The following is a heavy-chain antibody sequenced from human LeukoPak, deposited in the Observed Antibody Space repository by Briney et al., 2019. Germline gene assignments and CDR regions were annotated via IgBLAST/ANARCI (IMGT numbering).Heavy chain of an antibody. CDR1: GYTFTGYY. CDR2: INPSGGST. J-gene: IGHJ4*02. V-gene: IGHV1-46*01. Sequence: ASVKVSCKASGYTFTGYYMHWVRQAPGQGLEWMGIINPSGGSTSYAQKFQGRVTITADKSTSTAYMELSSLRSEDTAVYYCARADSYGGYFDYWGQGTLVTVSS. CDR3: ARADSYGGYFDY. D-gene: IGHD5-18*01.